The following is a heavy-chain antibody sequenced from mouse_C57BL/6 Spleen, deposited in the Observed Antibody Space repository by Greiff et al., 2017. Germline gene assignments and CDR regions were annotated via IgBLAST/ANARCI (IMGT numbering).Heavy chain of an antibody. D-gene: IGHD2-1*01. CDR1: GFSLTSYG. Sequence: VKLMESGPGLVQPSQSLSITCTVSGFSLTSYGVHWVRQSPGKGLEWLGVIWSGGSTDYNAAFISRLSISKDNSKSQVFFKMNSLQADDTAIYYCARKEDGNYEDWFAYWGQGTLVTVSA. J-gene: IGHJ3*01. CDR2: IWSGGST. CDR3: ARKEDGNYEDWFAY. V-gene: IGHV2-2*01.